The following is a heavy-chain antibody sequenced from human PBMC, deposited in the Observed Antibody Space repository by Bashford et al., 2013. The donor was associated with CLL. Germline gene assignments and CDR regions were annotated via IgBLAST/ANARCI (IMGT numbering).Heavy chain of an antibody. J-gene: IGHJ4*02. CDR2: IIPIFGTA. Sequence: SVKVSCKASGGTFSSYAISWVRQAPGQGLEWMGGIIPIFGTANYAQKFQGRVTITADESTSTAYMELSSLRSEDTAVYYCAIRPVLYGDYPYDYWGQGTLVTVSS. D-gene: IGHD4-17*01. V-gene: IGHV1-69*13. CDR1: GGTFSSYA. CDR3: AIRPVLYGDYPYDY.